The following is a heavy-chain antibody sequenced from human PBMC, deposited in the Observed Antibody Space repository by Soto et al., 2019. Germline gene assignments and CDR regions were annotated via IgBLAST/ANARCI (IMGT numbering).Heavy chain of an antibody. V-gene: IGHV1-3*01. CDR2: INAGNGNT. Sequence: ASVKVSCKASGYTFTSYAMHWVRQAPGQRLEWMGWINAGNGNTKYSQKFQERVTMTTDTSTNTAYMELRSLRSDDTAIYYFARDLPGISVIRAVKTYNYFDPWGQGTLVTVSS. CDR3: ARDLPGISVIRAVKTYNYFDP. D-gene: IGHD3-10*01. J-gene: IGHJ5*02. CDR1: GYTFTSYA.